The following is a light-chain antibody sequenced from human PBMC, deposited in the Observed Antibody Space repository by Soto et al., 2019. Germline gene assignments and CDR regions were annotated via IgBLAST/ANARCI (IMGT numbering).Light chain of an antibody. V-gene: IGKV1-8*01. Sequence: AIRMTQSPSSLSASAGDRVTVNCRASQGISSYLAWYQQKPGKAPKLLIYAASTLQSGVPSRFSGSGSGTDFTLTISCPQSEDFATYYCQQYYSYPRTFGQGTRLEIK. CDR2: AAS. CDR1: QGISSY. CDR3: QQYYSYPRT. J-gene: IGKJ5*01.